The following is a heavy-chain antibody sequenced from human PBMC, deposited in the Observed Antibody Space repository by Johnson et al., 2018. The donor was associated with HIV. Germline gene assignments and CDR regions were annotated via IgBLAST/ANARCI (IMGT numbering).Heavy chain of an antibody. Sequence: VQLVESGGGVVQPGRSLRLSCAASGFTFSSYPMHWVRQAPGKGLEYVSAISSNGGSTYYANSVKGRFTISRANSKNTLYLQMGSLRSEDTAVYYCARDAQHFRNYFGSGNGAFDVWGQGTMVTVTS. CDR3: ARDAQHFRNYFGSGNGAFDV. CDR1: GFTFSSYP. J-gene: IGHJ3*01. CDR2: ISSNGGST. V-gene: IGHV3-64*01. D-gene: IGHD3-10*01.